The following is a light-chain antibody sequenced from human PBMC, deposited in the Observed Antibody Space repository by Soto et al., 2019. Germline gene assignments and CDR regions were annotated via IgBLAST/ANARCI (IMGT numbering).Light chain of an antibody. J-gene: IGKJ1*01. V-gene: IGKV1-17*01. CDR3: QKYKSYPSK. CDR2: GAS. Sequence: IQMTQSPSSLSASVVDRVTISCRASQGIGNALGWYQQKPGKPPKVLIYGASNLQSGVPPRFSGSGSGTEFTLTISSLQPDDFATFYCQKYKSYPSKFGQGTKVDIK. CDR1: QGIGNA.